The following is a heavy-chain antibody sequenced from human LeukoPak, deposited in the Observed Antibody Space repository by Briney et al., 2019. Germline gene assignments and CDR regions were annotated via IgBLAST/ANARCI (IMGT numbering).Heavy chain of an antibody. CDR1: GGTSSSYA. CDR2: IIPIFGTA. CDR3: ARATTDIVATFDY. Sequence: GASVKVSCKASGGTSSSYAISWVRQAPGQGLEWMGGIIPIFGTANYAQKFQGRVTITADESTSTAYMELSSLRSEDTAVYYCARATTDIVATFDYWGQGTLVTVSS. J-gene: IGHJ4*02. V-gene: IGHV1-69*13. D-gene: IGHD5-12*01.